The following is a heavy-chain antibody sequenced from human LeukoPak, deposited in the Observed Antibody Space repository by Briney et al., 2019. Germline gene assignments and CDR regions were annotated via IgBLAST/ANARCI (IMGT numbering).Heavy chain of an antibody. V-gene: IGHV3-23*01. J-gene: IGHJ4*02. CDR1: GFTFNTHA. D-gene: IGHD3-10*01. CDR3: AKGSDYYGSVTSKKTD. CDR2: ISGGSGNI. Sequence: PGESLRLSCEASGFTFNTHAMHWVRQAPGKGLEWVSLISGGSGNIYYVDSVKGRFTISRDNSKNTLYVQMTSLRAEDTAIYYCAKGSDYYGSVTSKKTDWGQGTLVTVSS.